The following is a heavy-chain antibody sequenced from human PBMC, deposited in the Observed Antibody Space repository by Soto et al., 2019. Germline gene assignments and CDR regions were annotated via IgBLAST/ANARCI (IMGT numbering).Heavy chain of an antibody. CDR2: IYYSGSP. CDR3: ERKYEGGDFWSGYYNKVHYYGMDV. CDR1: GASVSSGSYY. J-gene: IGHJ6*02. Sequence: SETLSLTCTVSGASVSSGSYYWSWIRQPPGKGLEWIGYIYYSGSPKYNPSLKSRVTMSVDTYKNQFSLRLSSMTVAETAVYYSERKYEGGDFWSGYYNKVHYYGMDVWGQGTTVTVSS. D-gene: IGHD3-3*01. V-gene: IGHV4-61*01.